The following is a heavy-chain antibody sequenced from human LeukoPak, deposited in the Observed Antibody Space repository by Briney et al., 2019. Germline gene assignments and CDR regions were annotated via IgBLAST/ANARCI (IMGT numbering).Heavy chain of an antibody. Sequence: GGSLRLSCAASGFTFSSYWMHWVRQPPGKGLVWVSRIKSDGSNIVYADSVKGRFTISRDNAKNTLFLQMNSLRAEDTAVYYCAREIGTYCSSTSCPYYFDYWGQGTLVTVSS. D-gene: IGHD2-2*01. CDR3: AREIGTYCSSTSCPYYFDY. J-gene: IGHJ4*02. V-gene: IGHV3-74*01. CDR2: IKSDGSNI. CDR1: GFTFSSYW.